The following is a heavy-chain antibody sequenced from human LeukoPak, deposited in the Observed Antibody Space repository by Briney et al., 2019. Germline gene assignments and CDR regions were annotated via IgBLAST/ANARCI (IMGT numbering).Heavy chain of an antibody. CDR1: GGSFSGYY. Sequence: PSETLSLTCAVYGGSFSGYYWSWIRQPPGKGLEWIGEINHSGSTNYNPSLKSRVTISVDTSKNQLSLKLSSVTAADTAVYYCARILKRGHSYGLLYYYYGMDVWGQGTTVTVSS. CDR3: ARILKRGHSYGLLYYYYGMDV. V-gene: IGHV4-34*01. D-gene: IGHD5-18*01. CDR2: INHSGST. J-gene: IGHJ6*02.